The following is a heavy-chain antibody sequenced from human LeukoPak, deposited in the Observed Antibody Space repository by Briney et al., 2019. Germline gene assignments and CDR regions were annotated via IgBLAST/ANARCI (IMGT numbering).Heavy chain of an antibody. V-gene: IGHV3-21*01. J-gene: IGHJ4*02. CDR3: ARDITGTRNFDY. CDR2: ISSSSSYI. D-gene: IGHD1-7*01. Sequence: GGSLRLSCAASGFTFSSYSMNWVCQAPGKGLEWVSSISSSSSYIYYADSVKGRFTISRDNAKNSLYLQMNSLRAEDTAVYYCARDITGTRNFDYWGQGTLVTVSS. CDR1: GFTFSSYS.